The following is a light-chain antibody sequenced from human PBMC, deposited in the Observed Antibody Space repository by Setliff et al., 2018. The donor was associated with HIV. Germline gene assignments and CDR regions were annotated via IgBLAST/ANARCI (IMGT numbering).Light chain of an antibody. V-gene: IGLV6-57*01. J-gene: IGLJ2*01. CDR2: ENY. CDR3: QSYDSSSQV. Sequence: NFMLTQPHSVSESPGKTVTISCTRSSGSIASNYVQWFQQRPGSSPTTVIYENYQRPSGVPDRFSGSIDFSSNSAYLTISGLEAADESDYYCQSYDSSSQVFGGGTKVTVL. CDR1: SGSIASNY.